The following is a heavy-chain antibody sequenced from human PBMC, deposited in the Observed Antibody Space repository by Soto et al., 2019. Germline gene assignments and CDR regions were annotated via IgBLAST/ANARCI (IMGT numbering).Heavy chain of an antibody. Sequence: EVQLVESGGGLVQPGGSLRLSCAASGFTFSSYSMNWVRQAPGKGLEWVSYISSSSSTIYYADSVKGRFTIPRDNDKNSLYLQMNSLRAEDTAVYYCAVVPAANGHYGMDVWGQGTTVTVSS. CDR1: GFTFSSYS. CDR2: ISSSSSTI. D-gene: IGHD2-2*01. CDR3: AVVPAANGHYGMDV. V-gene: IGHV3-48*01. J-gene: IGHJ6*02.